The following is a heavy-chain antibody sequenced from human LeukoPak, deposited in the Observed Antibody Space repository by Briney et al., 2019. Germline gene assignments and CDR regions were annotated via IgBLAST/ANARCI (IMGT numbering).Heavy chain of an antibody. CDR2: ISAYNGNT. V-gene: IGHV1-18*01. CDR3: ARDDALVATGSLDY. D-gene: IGHD5-12*01. Sequence: ASVKVSCKASGYTFTSYGISWVRQAPGQGLEWMGWISAYNGNTNYAQKLQGRVTMTTDTSTSTAYMELRSLRSDDTAVYYCARDDALVATGSLDYWGQGTLVTVSS. CDR1: GYTFTSYG. J-gene: IGHJ4*02.